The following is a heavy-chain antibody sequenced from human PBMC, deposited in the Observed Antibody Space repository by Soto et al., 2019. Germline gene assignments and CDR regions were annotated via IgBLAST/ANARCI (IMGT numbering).Heavy chain of an antibody. CDR2: INTNSGGT. CDR3: ASAAVTGTAGLDF. J-gene: IGHJ4*02. D-gene: IGHD6-19*01. CDR1: GYTFSGFY. V-gene: IGHV1-2*02. Sequence: ASVKVSCKASGYTFSGFYMHWGRQAPGQGLEWRGWINTNSGGTKSAEKFQGRVTMTRDTSISTAYMELSRLTSDDTAVYYCASAAVTGTAGLDFWGQGTQVTVSS.